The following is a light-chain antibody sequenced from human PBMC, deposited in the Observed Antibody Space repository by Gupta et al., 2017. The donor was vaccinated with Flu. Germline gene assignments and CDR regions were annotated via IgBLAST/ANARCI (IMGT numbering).Light chain of an antibody. J-gene: IGLJ2*01. CDR1: SLSNSY. CDR2: AKN. CDR3: NKTDSSDIHQAV. Sequence: SSELTPDPAVSVAFGQTVSITCQGDSLSNSYASWYQQKPGQATALVIYAKNIRPSGIPDRCSGSTSGNTASSLTTGAQAEDEADYYWNKTDSSDIHQAVFGGGTKLTVL. V-gene: IGLV3-19*01.